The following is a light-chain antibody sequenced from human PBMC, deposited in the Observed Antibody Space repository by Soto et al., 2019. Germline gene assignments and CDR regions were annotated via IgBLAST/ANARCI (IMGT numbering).Light chain of an antibody. J-gene: IGKJ1*01. CDR1: QSVSTW. V-gene: IGKV1-5*01. CDR3: QQYGSYWT. Sequence: DIQMTQSPSTLSASIGDTVTITCRSSQSVSTWLAWYQQKPGKAPKVLISDLSILKGGVPSRFDGSGSGTEVTLTISNLQPDDFAINYCQQYGSYWTCGQGTRV. CDR2: DLS.